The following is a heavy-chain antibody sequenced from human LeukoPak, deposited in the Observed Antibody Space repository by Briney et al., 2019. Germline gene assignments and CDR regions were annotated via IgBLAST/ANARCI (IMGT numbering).Heavy chain of an antibody. D-gene: IGHD3-3*01. V-gene: IGHV1-2*02. J-gene: IGHJ4*02. CDR2: INPNSGGT. CDR3: ARLVSDYDSHIDY. CDR1: GYTFTGYY. Sequence: GASVKVSCKASGYTFTGYYMHWVRQAPGQGLEWMGWINPNSGGTNYAQKFQGRVTMIRDTSISTAYMELSRLRSDDTAVYYCARLVSDYDSHIDYWGQGTLVTVSS.